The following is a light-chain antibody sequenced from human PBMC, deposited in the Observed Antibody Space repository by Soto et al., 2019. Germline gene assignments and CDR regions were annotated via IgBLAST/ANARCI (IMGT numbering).Light chain of an antibody. CDR2: AAS. CDR1: EGSSNY. V-gene: IGKV1-27*01. J-gene: IGKJ2*01. Sequence: DIQMTQSPSSLSASVGDRVTITCRTSEGSSNYLAWYQQKPGKVTKLLIYAASTLQSGVPSRFGGSGSGTDFTLTISHLQPEDVATYYCQKYNSAPHTFGQGTKLEIK. CDR3: QKYNSAPHT.